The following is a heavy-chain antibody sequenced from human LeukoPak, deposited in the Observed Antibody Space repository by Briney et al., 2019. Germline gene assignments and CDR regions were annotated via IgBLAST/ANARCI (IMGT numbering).Heavy chain of an antibody. CDR3: ARVLGLGSEDAPYYFDY. CDR2: IIPVLGIA. J-gene: IGHJ4*02. D-gene: IGHD3-16*01. V-gene: IGHV1-69*04. Sequence: EASVKVSCKASGGTFSSYAISWVRQAPGQGLEWMGRIIPVLGIANYAQKFQGRVTITADKSTSTAYMELSSLRSEDTAVYYCARVLGLGSEDAPYYFDYWGQGTLVTVSS. CDR1: GGTFSSYA.